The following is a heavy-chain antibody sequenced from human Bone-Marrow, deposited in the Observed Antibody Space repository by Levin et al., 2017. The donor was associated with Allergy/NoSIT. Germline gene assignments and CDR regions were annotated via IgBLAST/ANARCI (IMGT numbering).Heavy chain of an antibody. Sequence: SQTLSLTCAMYGGSFSSYYWSWIRQTPGKGLEWIGEINRSGNTKYNPSLKSRVTISVNASNNQFSLMLSSVTAADTAVYYCARESRSGSSWYYFDYWGQGTLVTVSS. J-gene: IGHJ4*02. CDR3: ARESRSGSSWYYFDY. CDR1: GGSFSSYY. CDR2: INRSGNT. D-gene: IGHD6-13*01. V-gene: IGHV4-34*01.